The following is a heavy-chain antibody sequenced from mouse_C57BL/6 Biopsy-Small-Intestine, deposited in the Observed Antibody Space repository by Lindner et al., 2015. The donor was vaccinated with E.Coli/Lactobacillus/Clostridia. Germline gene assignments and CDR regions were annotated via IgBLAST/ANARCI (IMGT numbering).Heavy chain of an antibody. J-gene: IGHJ4*01. D-gene: IGHD2-3*01. CDR2: ILPGSVST. CDR1: GYTFTGYW. V-gene: IGHV1-9*01. Sequence: VQLQESGAELMKPGASVKPSCKATGYTFTGYWIEWVKQRPGHGLEWIGEILPGSVSTNYNEKFKGKATFTADTSSNTAYMQLSSLTTEDSAIYYCARGFDGYYYAMDYWGQGTSVTVSS. CDR3: ARGFDGYYYAMDY.